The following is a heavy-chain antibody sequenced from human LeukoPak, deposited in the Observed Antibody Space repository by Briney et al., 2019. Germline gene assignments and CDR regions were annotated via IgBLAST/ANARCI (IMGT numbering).Heavy chain of an antibody. CDR3: ARHHGYCGDTSCSSIDY. CDR1: GYSFSNYW. V-gene: IGHV5-51*01. CDR2: IYPGDSDT. D-gene: IGHD2-2*01. Sequence: GESLKISCEGSGYSFSNYWIAWVRQMPGKGLEWMGIIYPGDSDTRYNPSFQGQVTISDDKSISTAYLQWSSLKASDTAMYCCARHHGYCGDTSCSSIDYWGQGTLVTVSS. J-gene: IGHJ4*02.